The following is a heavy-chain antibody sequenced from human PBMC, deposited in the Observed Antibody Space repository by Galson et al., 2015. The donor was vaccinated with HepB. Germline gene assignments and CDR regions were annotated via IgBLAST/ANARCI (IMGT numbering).Heavy chain of an antibody. V-gene: IGHV3-30-3*01. D-gene: IGHD3-22*01. Sequence: SLRLSCAASGFTFSSYAMHWVRQAPGKGLEWVAVISYDGSNKYYADSVKGRFTISRDNSKNTLYLQMNSLRAEDTAVYYCARAGYYYDSSGYFNNWFDPWGQGTLVTVSS. CDR2: ISYDGSNK. CDR3: ARAGYYYDSSGYFNNWFDP. CDR1: GFTFSSYA. J-gene: IGHJ5*02.